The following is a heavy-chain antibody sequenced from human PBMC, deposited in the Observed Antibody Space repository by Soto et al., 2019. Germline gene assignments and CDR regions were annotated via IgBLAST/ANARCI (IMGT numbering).Heavy chain of an antibody. J-gene: IGHJ4*02. Sequence: GGSLRLSCAASGFTFSKNAMTWVRQAPGKGLEWVSAISGSGGTTYYADSVKGRFTISRDNSKNTVYLQMNSLRVEDTAVYYCAKASGSSWYGEDHWGQGTLVTVSS. V-gene: IGHV3-23*01. CDR1: GFTFSKNA. D-gene: IGHD6-13*01. CDR3: AKASGSSWYGEDH. CDR2: ISGSGGTT.